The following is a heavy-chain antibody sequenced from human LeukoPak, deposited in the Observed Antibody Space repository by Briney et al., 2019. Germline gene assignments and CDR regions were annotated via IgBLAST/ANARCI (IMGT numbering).Heavy chain of an antibody. CDR2: ISANGGET. J-gene: IGHJ4*02. V-gene: IGHV3-23*01. Sequence: GGSLRLSCAASGFTFSIYAMNWVRQAPGKGPEWVSSISANGGETHYADSVKGRFTISRDNSKNTLYLQINNPRVEDTAVYYCAKRYYDFPLDYWGQGTLVTVSS. CDR1: GFTFSIYA. CDR3: AKRYYDFPLDY. D-gene: IGHD3-3*01.